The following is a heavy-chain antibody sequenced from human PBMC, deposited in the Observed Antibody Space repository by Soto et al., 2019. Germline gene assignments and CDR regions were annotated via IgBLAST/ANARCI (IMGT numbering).Heavy chain of an antibody. Sequence: PSETLSLTCNVSGGSISSSNYHWAWIRQPPGKGLEWIGSIYYSGSTYYNPSLKSRVTMSVDTSKNQFSLKLSSVPAADTAVYYCARFVGVVTPGYGSRSYYGGVWGPGTTVTVAS. D-gene: IGHD3-10*01. J-gene: IGHJ6*02. V-gene: IGHV4-39*01. CDR3: ARFVGVVTPGYGSRSYYGGV. CDR1: GGSISSSNYH. CDR2: IYYSGST.